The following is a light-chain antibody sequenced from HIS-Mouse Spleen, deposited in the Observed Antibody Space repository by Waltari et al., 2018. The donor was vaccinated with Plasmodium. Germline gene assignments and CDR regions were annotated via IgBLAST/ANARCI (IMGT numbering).Light chain of an antibody. V-gene: IGLV2-8*01. CDR2: EVS. CDR3: SSYAGSNNLV. J-gene: IGLJ2*01. CDR1: SSAVGGSHI. Sequence: SALTQPPSASGSPGQSVTISCTGTSSAVGGSHIVPWYQQHPGKAPKLMLYEVSKRPAGVPDRCSGSKSGNTASLTVSGLQAEDEADYYCSSYAGSNNLVFGGGTKLTVL.